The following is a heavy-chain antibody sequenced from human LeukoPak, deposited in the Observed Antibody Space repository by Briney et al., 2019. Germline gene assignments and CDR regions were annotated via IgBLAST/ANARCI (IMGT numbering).Heavy chain of an antibody. V-gene: IGHV1-2*02. CDR3: ARLGDFDY. CDR1: GYTFTSYG. J-gene: IGHJ4*02. CDR2: INPNSGGT. D-gene: IGHD5-24*01. Sequence: ASVKVSCKASGYTFTSYGISWVRQAPGQGLEWMGWINPNSGGTNYAQKFQGRVTMTRDTSISTAYMELSRLRSDDTAVYYCARLGDFDYWGQGTLVTVSS.